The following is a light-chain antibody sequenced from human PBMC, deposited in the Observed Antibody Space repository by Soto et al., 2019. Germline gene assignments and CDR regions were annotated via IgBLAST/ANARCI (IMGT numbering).Light chain of an antibody. J-gene: IGKJ4*01. Sequence: EIVVTQSPATLSLSPGERATLSCRASQSIGTYLAWYQQKPGQAPRLLIYDASNRATGIPARFSGSVSGTDFTLTISSLEPEDFQVYYCQQRSTLPLTFGGGTKVESK. CDR1: QSIGTY. CDR2: DAS. V-gene: IGKV3-11*01. CDR3: QQRSTLPLT.